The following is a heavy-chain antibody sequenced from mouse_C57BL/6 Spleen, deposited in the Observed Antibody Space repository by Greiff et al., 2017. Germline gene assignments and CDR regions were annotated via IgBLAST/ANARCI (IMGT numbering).Heavy chain of an antibody. J-gene: IGHJ4*01. V-gene: IGHV1-52*01. CDR2: IDPSDSET. CDR1: GYTFTSYW. D-gene: IGHD3-2*02. Sequence: QVQLQQPGAELVRPGSSVKLSCKASGYTFTSYWMHWVKQRPIQGLEWIGNIDPSDSETHYNQKFKDKATLTVDKSSSTAYMQLSSLTSEDSAVYYCARKDSSGHFYAMDYWGQGTSVTVSS. CDR3: ARKDSSGHFYAMDY.